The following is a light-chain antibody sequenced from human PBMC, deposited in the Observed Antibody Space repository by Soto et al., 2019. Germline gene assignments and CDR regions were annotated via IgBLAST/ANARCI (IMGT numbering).Light chain of an antibody. CDR1: QSVTSNY. CDR3: QQYVTSPFT. CDR2: GAS. V-gene: IGKV3-20*01. Sequence: EVGLTQSPGTLSLTPGDRATLSCEASQSVTSNYLAWYQHKPGQAPRLLIYGASDRATGIPDRFSGSGSGTDFTLTISRLEPEDFAVYYCQQYVTSPFTFGPGTKVAIK. J-gene: IGKJ3*01.